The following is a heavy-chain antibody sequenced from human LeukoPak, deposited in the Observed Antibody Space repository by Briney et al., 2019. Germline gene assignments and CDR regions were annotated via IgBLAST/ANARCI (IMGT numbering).Heavy chain of an antibody. CDR3: AREVSSSWYQRYNWFDP. CDR1: GGSFSGYY. J-gene: IGHJ5*02. Sequence: NASETLSLTCAVYGGSFSGYYWSWIRQPPGKGLEWIGEINHSGSTNYNPSLKSRVTISVDTSKNQFSLKLSSVTAADTAVYYCAREVSSSWYQRYNWFDPWGQGTLVTVSS. D-gene: IGHD6-13*01. V-gene: IGHV4-34*01. CDR2: INHSGST.